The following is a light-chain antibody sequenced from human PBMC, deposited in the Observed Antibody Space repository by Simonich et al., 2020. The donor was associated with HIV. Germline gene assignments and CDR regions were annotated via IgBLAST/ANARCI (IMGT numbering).Light chain of an antibody. CDR2: DVS. J-gene: IGLJ3*02. V-gene: IGLV2-14*02. CDR1: SSDVGSYNL. Sequence: QSALTQPASVSGSPGQSITISCTGTSSDVGSYNLVSWYQQHPGKAPKLMIYDVSKRPSGVSNRFSGSKSGNTASLTISGLQAEDEADYYCSSYAGSYTWVFGGGTKLTVL. CDR3: SSYAGSYTWV.